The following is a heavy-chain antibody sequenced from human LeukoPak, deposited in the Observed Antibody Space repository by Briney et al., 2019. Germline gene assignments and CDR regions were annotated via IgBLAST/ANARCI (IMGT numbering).Heavy chain of an antibody. Sequence: ASVKVSCKASGYTFTSYDINWVRQATGQGLEWMGWMNPNSGNTGYAQKFQGRVTMTRNTSISTAYMELSSLRSEDTAVYYCARDVDGIVVVPAAGNWFDPWGQGTLVTVSS. V-gene: IGHV1-8*01. CDR2: MNPNSGNT. D-gene: IGHD2-2*01. J-gene: IGHJ5*02. CDR1: GYTFTSYD. CDR3: ARDVDGIVVVPAAGNWFDP.